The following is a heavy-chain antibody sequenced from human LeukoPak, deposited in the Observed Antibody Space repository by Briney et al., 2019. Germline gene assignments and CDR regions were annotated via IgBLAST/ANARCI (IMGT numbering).Heavy chain of an antibody. CDR2: IKQDGSEK. J-gene: IGHJ4*02. Sequence: GGSLRLSCVASGFTFSSSWMSWVRQAPGKGLEWVANIKQDGSEKSYVESVRGRFTISRDNAKNSLYLQLNSLRAEDTAVYYCARVVWGATYYFDYWGQGTLVTVSS. CDR3: ARVVWGATYYFDY. D-gene: IGHD3-10*01. CDR1: GFTFSSSW. V-gene: IGHV3-7*01.